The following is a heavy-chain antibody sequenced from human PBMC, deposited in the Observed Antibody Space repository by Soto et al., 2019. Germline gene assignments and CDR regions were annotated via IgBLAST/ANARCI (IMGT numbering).Heavy chain of an antibody. J-gene: IGHJ5*02. CDR1: GYTFTSYA. V-gene: IGHV7-4-1*01. CDR2: INTNTGNP. Sequence: GASVKVSCKASGYTFTSYAMNWVRQAPGQGLEWMGWINTNTGNPTYAQGFTGRFVFSLDTSVSTAYLQICSLKAEDTAVYYCARGVQLWLSNWFVPWGQGTLVTVSS. CDR3: ARGVQLWLSNWFVP. D-gene: IGHD5-18*01.